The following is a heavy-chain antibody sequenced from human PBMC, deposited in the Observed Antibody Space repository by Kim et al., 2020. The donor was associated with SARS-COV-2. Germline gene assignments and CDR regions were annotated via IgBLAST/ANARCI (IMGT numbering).Heavy chain of an antibody. CDR3: TSTMVRGWHEDY. CDR2: IRSKAYGGTT. CDR1: GFTFGDYA. V-gene: IGHV3-49*03. Sequence: GGSLRLSCTASGFTFGDYAMSWFRQAPGKGLEWVGFIRSKAYGGTTEYAASVKGRFTISRDDSKSIAYLQMNSLKTEDTAVYYCTSTMVRGWHEDYWGQGTLVTVSS. D-gene: IGHD3-10*01. J-gene: IGHJ4*02.